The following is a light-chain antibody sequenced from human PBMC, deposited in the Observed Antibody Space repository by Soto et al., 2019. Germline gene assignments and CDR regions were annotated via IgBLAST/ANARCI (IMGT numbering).Light chain of an antibody. CDR2: DNS. Sequence: QSVLTQPPSVSAAPGQTVTISCSGSSSNVGNNYVSWYQQLPGTAPKVLLYDNSKRPSGIPDRFSGSKSGTSATLGITGLQTGDEADYYCGTWDSSLSVWMFGGGTKVTVL. CDR1: SSNVGNNY. CDR3: GTWDSSLSVWM. J-gene: IGLJ3*02. V-gene: IGLV1-51*01.